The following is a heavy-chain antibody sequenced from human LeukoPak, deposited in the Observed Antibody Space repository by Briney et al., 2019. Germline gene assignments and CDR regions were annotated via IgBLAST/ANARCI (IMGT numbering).Heavy chain of an antibody. CDR1: RFTFSDYW. CDR2: IKQDGSED. J-gene: IGHJ3*02. Sequence: GGSLRLSCAASRFTFSDYWMSWVRQAPGKGLEGGANIKQDGSEDVYVDSVKGRFTISRDNAKKSMYLQMNSLRAEDTAVYYCARGLKWHYGAFDIWGQGTMVTVSS. D-gene: IGHD1-7*01. V-gene: IGHV3-7*04. CDR3: ARGLKWHYGAFDI.